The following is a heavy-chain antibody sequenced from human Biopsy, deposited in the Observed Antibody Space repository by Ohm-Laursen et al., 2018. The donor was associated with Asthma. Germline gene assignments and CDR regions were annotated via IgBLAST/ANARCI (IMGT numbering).Heavy chain of an antibody. CDR2: MITIFGKT. Sequence: GASVKVSCKSPGGTFSNFDISWVRQAPGQGLEWLGGMITIFGKTNYAQKFQGRVTMTADDSTSTAYMEVTSLRSEDTAIYYCARCQVGYSSGWSLLLKKIYYSGMDVWGQGTAVTVSS. V-gene: IGHV1-69*13. J-gene: IGHJ6*02. D-gene: IGHD6-19*01. CDR3: ARCQVGYSSGWSLLLKKIYYSGMDV. CDR1: GGTFSNFD.